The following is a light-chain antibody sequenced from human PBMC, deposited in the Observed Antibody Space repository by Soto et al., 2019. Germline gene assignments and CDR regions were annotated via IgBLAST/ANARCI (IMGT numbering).Light chain of an antibody. CDR2: GAS. CDR1: QSLSTRY. Sequence: IVLTQSPGTLSLFTGERATLSCRASQSLSTRYLAWYQQKPGQAPRLLIYGASSRVTGIPDKFSGSGSGTDFPLPIIRLEPEEFAVYHCQQYGSSPTFGPGTRLEMK. CDR3: QQYGSSPT. J-gene: IGKJ5*01. V-gene: IGKV3-20*01.